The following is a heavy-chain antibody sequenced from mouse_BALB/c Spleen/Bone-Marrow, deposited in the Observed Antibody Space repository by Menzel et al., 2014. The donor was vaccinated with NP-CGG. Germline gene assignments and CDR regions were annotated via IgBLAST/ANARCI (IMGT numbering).Heavy chain of an antibody. CDR3: ARRGIYYDNYFAY. Sequence: QVQLQQSGAELAKPGASVKMSCKASGYTFTNYWMHWVKQRPGQGLEWIGYINPSTGYTEYNQKFKDKATLTADKSSSTAYMQLSSLTSEDSAVYYCARRGIYYDNYFAYWGQGTLVTVSA. CDR1: GYTFTNYW. V-gene: IGHV1-7*01. CDR2: INPSTGYT. D-gene: IGHD2-1*01. J-gene: IGHJ3*01.